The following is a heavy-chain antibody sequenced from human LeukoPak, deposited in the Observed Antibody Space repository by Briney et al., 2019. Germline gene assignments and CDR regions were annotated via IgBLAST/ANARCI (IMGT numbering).Heavy chain of an antibody. CDR2: ISAYNGNT. J-gene: IGHJ6*02. Sequence: ASVKVSCKASGYTFTSYGISWVRQAPGQGLEWMGWISAYNGNTNYAQKLQGRVTMTTDTSTSTAYMELRSLRSDDTAVYYCARISYYDSSGYYGRYGMDVWGQGTTVTVSS. CDR1: GYTFTSYG. V-gene: IGHV1-18*01. CDR3: ARISYYDSSGYYGRYGMDV. D-gene: IGHD3-22*01.